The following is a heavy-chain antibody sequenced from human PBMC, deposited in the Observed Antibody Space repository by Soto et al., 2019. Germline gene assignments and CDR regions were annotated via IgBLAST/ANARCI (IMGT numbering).Heavy chain of an antibody. CDR2: ISSSSSYI. CDR3: AREASQFWSGYSPPYYIDY. CDR1: GFTFSSYS. D-gene: IGHD3-3*02. Sequence: GGSLRLSCAASGFTFSSYSMTWVRQAPGKGLEWVSSISSSSSYIYYADSVKGRFTISRDNAKNSLYLQMNSMRAEDTAVYYWAREASQFWSGYSPPYYIDYWGQGTLVTVSS. J-gene: IGHJ4*02. V-gene: IGHV3-21*01.